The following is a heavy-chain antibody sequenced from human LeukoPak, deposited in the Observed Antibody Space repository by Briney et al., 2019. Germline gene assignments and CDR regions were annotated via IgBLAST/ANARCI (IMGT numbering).Heavy chain of an antibody. V-gene: IGHV3-11*01. CDR1: GFTFSDYY. D-gene: IGHD4-17*01. CDR2: ISSSGSTI. Sequence: GGSLRLSCAASGFTFSDYYMSWIRQAPGKGLEWVSYISSSGSTIYYADSVKGRFTISRDNAKNSLYLQMNSLRAEDTAVYYCARASYGDYDYYYYGMDVWGQGTTVTVSS. J-gene: IGHJ6*02. CDR3: ARASYGDYDYYYYGMDV.